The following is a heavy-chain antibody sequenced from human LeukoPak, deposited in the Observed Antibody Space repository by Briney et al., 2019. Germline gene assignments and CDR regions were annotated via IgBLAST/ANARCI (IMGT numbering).Heavy chain of an antibody. Sequence: SQTLSLTCTDSGGSISSGDYYWSWIRQPPGTGLEWIGYIYYSGSTYYNPSLKSRVTISVDTSKNQFSLKLSSVTAADTAVYYCARGLAARSVTVNWFDPWGQGTLVTVSS. D-gene: IGHD6-6*01. CDR1: GGSISSGDYY. J-gene: IGHJ5*02. CDR2: IYYSGST. CDR3: ARGLAARSVTVNWFDP. V-gene: IGHV4-30-4*01.